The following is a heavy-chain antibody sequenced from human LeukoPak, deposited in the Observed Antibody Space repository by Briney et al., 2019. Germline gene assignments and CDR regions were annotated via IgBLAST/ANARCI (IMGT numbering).Heavy chain of an antibody. J-gene: IGHJ3*02. CDR3: ARVRRLYDYVWGSYLGDAFDI. D-gene: IGHD3-16*01. CDR2: IYYSGST. V-gene: IGHV4-30-4*01. Sequence: NPSETLSLTCTVSGGSVSSGDYYWSWIRQPQGKGLEWIGYIYYSGSTYYNPSLKSRVTISVDTSKNQFSLKLSSVTAADTAVYYCARVRRLYDYVWGSYLGDAFDIWGQGTMVTVSS. CDR1: GGSVSSGDYY.